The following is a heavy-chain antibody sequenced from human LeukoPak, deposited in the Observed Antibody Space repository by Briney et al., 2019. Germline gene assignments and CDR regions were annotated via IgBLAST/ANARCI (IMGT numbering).Heavy chain of an antibody. CDR2: ISAYNGNT. D-gene: IGHD3-16*02. CDR3: ARVGNDYVWGSYRYDYFDY. V-gene: IGHV1-18*01. J-gene: IGHJ4*02. Sequence: ASVKVSCKASGCTYTSYGIGWVRQTPGQGLEWMGWISAYNGNTNYAQKLQGRVTMTTDTSTSTAYMELRSLRSDDTAVYYCARVGNDYVWGSYRYDYFDYWGQGTLVTVSS. CDR1: GCTYTSYG.